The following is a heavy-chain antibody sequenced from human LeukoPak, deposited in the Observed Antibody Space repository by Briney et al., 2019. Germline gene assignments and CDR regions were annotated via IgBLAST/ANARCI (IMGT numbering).Heavy chain of an antibody. CDR3: ATKTMGLVPAAMDPIYYYYYMDV. V-gene: IGHV1-69*13. Sequence: AASVTVSCKASGGTFSSYAISWVRQAPGQGLEWMGGIIPIFGTANYAQKFQGRVTITADESTSTAYMELSSLRSEDTAVYYCATKTMGLVPAAMDPIYYYYYMDVWGKGTTVTVSS. J-gene: IGHJ6*03. D-gene: IGHD2-2*01. CDR1: GGTFSSYA. CDR2: IIPIFGTA.